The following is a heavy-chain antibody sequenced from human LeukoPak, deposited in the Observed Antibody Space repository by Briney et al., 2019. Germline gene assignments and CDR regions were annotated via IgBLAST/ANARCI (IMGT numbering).Heavy chain of an antibody. CDR2: INHSGST. J-gene: IGHJ5*02. Sequence: SETLSLTCAVYGGSFSGYYWSWIRQPPGKGLEWIGEINHSGSTNYNPSLKSRVTISVDTSKNQFSLKLIPVTAADTAVYYCARDSGTTGEVKFDPWGQGSLVTVSS. D-gene: IGHD3-10*01. CDR3: ARDSGTTGEVKFDP. V-gene: IGHV4-34*01. CDR1: GGSFSGYY.